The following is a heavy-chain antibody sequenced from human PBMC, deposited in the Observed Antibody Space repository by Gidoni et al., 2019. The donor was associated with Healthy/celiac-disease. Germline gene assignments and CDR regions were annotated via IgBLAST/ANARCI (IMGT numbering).Heavy chain of an antibody. V-gene: IGHV3-33*01. D-gene: IGHD3-10*01. CDR2: IWYDGSNK. CDR3: ASIPYGPGTVTRDYY. CDR1: GFPFSSYG. J-gene: IGHJ4*02. Sequence: QVQLVESGGGVVQPGRSLRLSCAASGFPFSSYGMHWVRQAQGKGMEWGVVIWYDGSNKYYADSVKGRFTISRDNSKNTLYLQMNSRRAEDTAVYYCASIPYGPGTVTRDYYWGQGTLVTVSS.